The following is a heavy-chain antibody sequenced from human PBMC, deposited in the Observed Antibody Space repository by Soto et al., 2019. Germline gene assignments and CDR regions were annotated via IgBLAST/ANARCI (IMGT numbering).Heavy chain of an antibody. V-gene: IGHV3-11*06. CDR3: ARPNHDGKTFYSYFDF. J-gene: IGHJ4*02. CDR1: GFTLSDYY. Sequence: GGSLRLSCAASGFTLSDYYMSWIRQAPGKGLEWVSYISSSSSYTNYADSVKGRVTISIDRSKNLFSLELTSVTAADTAVYYCARPNHDGKTFYSYFDFWGQGTLVTVSS. D-gene: IGHD3-22*01. CDR2: ISSSSSYT.